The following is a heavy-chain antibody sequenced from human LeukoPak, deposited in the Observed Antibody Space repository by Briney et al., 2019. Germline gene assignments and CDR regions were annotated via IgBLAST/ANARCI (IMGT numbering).Heavy chain of an antibody. D-gene: IGHD6-6*01. CDR3: AGQYRNIFDY. J-gene: IGHJ4*02. CDR1: GDSVSGNSVA. V-gene: IGHV6-1*01. CDR2: TYYRSKWYN. Sequence: SQTLSLTCAISGDSVSGNSVAWNWIRRSPSRGLEWLGRTYYRSKWYNEYAVSVKSRIIINPDTSKNQFSLQLNSVTPEDTAVYYCAGQYRNIFDYWGRGTLVTVSS.